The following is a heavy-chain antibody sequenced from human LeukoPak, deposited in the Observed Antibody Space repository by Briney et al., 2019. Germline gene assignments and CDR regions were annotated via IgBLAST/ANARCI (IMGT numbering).Heavy chain of an antibody. CDR1: GYTLTELS. V-gene: IGHV1-24*01. CDR3: ATAVGATRPLVY. Sequence: GASVKVSCKVSGYTLTELSMHWVRQAPGKGLEWMGGFDPEDGETIYAQKFQGRVTMTEDTSTDTAYMELSSLRSEDTAVYYCATAVGATRPLVYWGQGTLVTVSS. CDR2: FDPEDGET. D-gene: IGHD1-26*01. J-gene: IGHJ4*02.